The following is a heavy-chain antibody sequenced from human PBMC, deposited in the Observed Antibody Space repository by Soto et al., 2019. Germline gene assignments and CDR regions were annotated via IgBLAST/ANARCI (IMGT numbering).Heavy chain of an antibody. CDR1: GYTFTSYY. CDR2: INPSGGST. Sequence: ASVKVSCKASGYTFTSYYMHWVRQAPGQGLEWMGIINPSGGSTSYAQKFQGRVTMTRDTSTSTVYMELSSLRSEDTAVYYCARGHLGIAARPPLSYFDYWGQGTLVTVSS. D-gene: IGHD6-6*01. J-gene: IGHJ4*02. V-gene: IGHV1-46*01. CDR3: ARGHLGIAARPPLSYFDY.